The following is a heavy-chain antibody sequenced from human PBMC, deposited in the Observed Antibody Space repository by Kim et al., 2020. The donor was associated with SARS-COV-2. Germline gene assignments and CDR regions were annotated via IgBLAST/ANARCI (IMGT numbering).Heavy chain of an antibody. Sequence: SFQGQVTISADKSISTAYLQWSSLKASDTAMYYCARRLVGATMVDDAFDIWGQGTMVTVSS. J-gene: IGHJ3*02. CDR3: ARRLVGATMVDDAFDI. V-gene: IGHV5-51*01. D-gene: IGHD1-26*01.